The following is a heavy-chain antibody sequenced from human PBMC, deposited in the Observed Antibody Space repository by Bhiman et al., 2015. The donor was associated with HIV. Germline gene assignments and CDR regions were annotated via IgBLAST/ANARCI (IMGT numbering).Heavy chain of an antibody. CDR1: GFTFSSYW. J-gene: IGHJ2*01. D-gene: IGHD3-10*01. CDR2: SNSDASNT. CDR3: ARESHNSGDWYFDR. V-gene: IGHV3-74*01. Sequence: EVQLVESGGGVSSALGGPWRLSCAASGFTFSSYWMHWVRQAPGKGLVWVSRSNSDASNTAYADSVKGRFTISRDNAKNTLYLQMNSLRTEDTAAYYCARESHNSGDWYFDRLGPWHPWSLSPQ.